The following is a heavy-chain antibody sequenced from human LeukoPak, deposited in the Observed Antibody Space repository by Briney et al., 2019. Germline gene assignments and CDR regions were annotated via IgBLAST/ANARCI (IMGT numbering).Heavy chain of an antibody. CDR3: ARHPEWEREAGST. CDR2: IYYSGST. V-gene: IGHV4-59*08. J-gene: IGHJ5*02. Sequence: PSETLSLTCTVSGGSISSYYWSWIRQPPGKGLEWIGYIYYSGSTIYNPSFKSRVTISVDTSKNQFSLKLSSVTAADTAVYYCARHPEWEREAGSTWGQGTLVTVSS. D-gene: IGHD3-10*01. CDR1: GGSISSYY.